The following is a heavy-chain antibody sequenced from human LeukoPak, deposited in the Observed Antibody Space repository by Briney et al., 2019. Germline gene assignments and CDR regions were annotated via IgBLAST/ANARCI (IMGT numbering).Heavy chain of an antibody. J-gene: IGHJ4*02. CDR1: GFIFSSYA. Sequence: GSLRLSCAASGFIFSSYAMSWIRQSPGKGLEWIGSLFSGRTTYYNPSLDSRVTISVVTSKNQFSLQLNSVTAADTAVYYCVRHDGRGGATMGALDSWGQGSLVTVSS. D-gene: IGHD5-12*01. CDR3: VRHDGRGGATMGALDS. CDR2: LFSGRTT. V-gene: IGHV4-39*01.